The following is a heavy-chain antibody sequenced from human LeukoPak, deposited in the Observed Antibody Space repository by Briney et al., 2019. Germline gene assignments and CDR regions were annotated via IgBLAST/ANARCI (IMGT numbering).Heavy chain of an antibody. CDR3: ARPRRLNPALDHNLDY. V-gene: IGHV3-30*04. J-gene: IGHJ4*02. CDR2: ISYDGIDK. Sequence: GGSLRLSCAASGFTLNTYSIYWVRQAPGKGLEWVTLISYDGIDKYYANFVKGRFTISRDSSKNTLDLQMNSLRPEDTAVYYCARPRRLNPALDHNLDYWGQGAQVTVSS. D-gene: IGHD5-18*01. CDR1: GFTLNTYS.